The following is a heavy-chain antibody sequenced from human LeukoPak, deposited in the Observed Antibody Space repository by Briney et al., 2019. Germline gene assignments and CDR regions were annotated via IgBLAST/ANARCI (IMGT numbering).Heavy chain of an antibody. D-gene: IGHD1-26*01. CDR1: GDNFSTYA. CDR2: IVPLFGTA. V-gene: IGHV1-69*13. CDR3: ARVLVGATHFDX. J-gene: IGHJ4*02. Sequence: GASVKVSCKASGDNFSTYAISWVRQAPGQGLEWMGGIVPLFGTASYAENFQGRITLTAEDESTSTAYMELSSLRSEDTAVYYCARVLVGATHFDXXXQGTLVTVSS.